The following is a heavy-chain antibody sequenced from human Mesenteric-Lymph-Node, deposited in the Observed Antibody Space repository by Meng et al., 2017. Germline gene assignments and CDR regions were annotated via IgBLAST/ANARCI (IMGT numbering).Heavy chain of an antibody. CDR3: VTKGRQTGALGY. J-gene: IGHJ4*02. Sequence: LSLTCAASGFTSDDYAMHWVRQAPGKGLEWVSGISWNSGSIGYADSVKGRFTISRDNSRNTLYLQMNSLRVEDTAVYYCVTKGRQTGALGYWGQGTLVTVSS. V-gene: IGHV3-9*02. CDR2: ISWNSGSI. D-gene: IGHD7-27*01. CDR1: GFTSDDYA.